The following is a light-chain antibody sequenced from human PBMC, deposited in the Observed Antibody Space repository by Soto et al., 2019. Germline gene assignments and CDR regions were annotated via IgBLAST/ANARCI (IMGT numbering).Light chain of an antibody. J-gene: IGKJ1*01. Sequence: DIQMTQSPSSLSAYVGDRVTITCRASQSISSYLNWYQVKPGKAPNLLIYGTSNLQSGVPSRFSGSGSGTDFILTISSLQPEDSATYFCQQSYTHPSFGQGTKVEIK. CDR2: GTS. CDR1: QSISSY. V-gene: IGKV1-39*01. CDR3: QQSYTHPS.